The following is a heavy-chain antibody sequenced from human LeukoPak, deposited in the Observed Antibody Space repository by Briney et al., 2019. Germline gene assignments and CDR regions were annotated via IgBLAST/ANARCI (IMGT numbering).Heavy chain of an antibody. CDR3: ARGMASSGSDSHDAFDI. D-gene: IGHD1-26*01. J-gene: IGHJ3*02. Sequence: PSETLSLTCTVSGGSISSYYWSWIRQPPGKGLEWIGYIYYSGSTNYNPSLKSRVTISVDTSKNQFSLKLSSVTAADTAVYYCARGMASSGSDSHDAFDIWGQGTMVTVSS. V-gene: IGHV4-59*01. CDR2: IYYSGST. CDR1: GGSISSYY.